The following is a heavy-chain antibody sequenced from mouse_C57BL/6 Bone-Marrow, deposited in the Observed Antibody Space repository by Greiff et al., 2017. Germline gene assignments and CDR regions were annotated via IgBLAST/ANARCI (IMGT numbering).Heavy chain of an antibody. CDR3: ARDDSNYYAMDY. V-gene: IGHV1-18*01. CDR2: INPNNGGT. J-gene: IGHJ4*01. CDR1: GYTFTDYN. Sequence: VQLQQSGPELVKPGASVKIPCKASGYTFTDYNMDWVKQSHGKSLEWIGDINPNNGGTIYNQKFKGKATLTVDKSSSTAYMELRSLTSEDTAVYYCARDDSNYYAMDYWGQGTSVTVSS. D-gene: IGHD2-5*01.